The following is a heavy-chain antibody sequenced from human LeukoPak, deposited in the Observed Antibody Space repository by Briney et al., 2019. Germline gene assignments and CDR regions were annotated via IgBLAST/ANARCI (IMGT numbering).Heavy chain of an antibody. J-gene: IGHJ5*02. CDR2: ISSSSSYT. D-gene: IGHD2-2*01. CDR1: GFTFSDYY. V-gene: IGHV3-11*05. Sequence: GGSLRLSCAASGFTFSDYYMSWIRQAPGKGLEWVSYISSSSSYTNYADSVMGRFTISRDNANNSLYLQMTSLTAEDTAVYYCARGHYCSSTSCYSYWFDPWGQGTLVTVSS. CDR3: ARGHYCSSTSCYSYWFDP.